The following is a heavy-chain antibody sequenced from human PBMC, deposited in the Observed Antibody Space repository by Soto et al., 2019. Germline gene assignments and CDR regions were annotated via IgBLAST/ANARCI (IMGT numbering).Heavy chain of an antibody. CDR1: GGSISSGGYY. J-gene: IGHJ6*01. CDR2: IYYSGST. V-gene: IGHV4-31*03. Sequence: SETLSLTCTGSGGSISSGGYYWSWIRQHPGKGLEWIGYIYYSGSTYYNPSLKSRVTISVDTSKNQFSLKLSSVTAADTAVYYCARVQLGKDCSSKWGGKGVWGQGTTVTVSS. D-gene: IGHD7-27*01. CDR3: ARVQLGKDCSSKWGGKGV.